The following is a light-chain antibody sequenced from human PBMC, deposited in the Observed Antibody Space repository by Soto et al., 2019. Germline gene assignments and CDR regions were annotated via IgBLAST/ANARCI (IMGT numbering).Light chain of an antibody. V-gene: IGLV2-14*01. CDR1: SSDIGAYDH. J-gene: IGLJ1*01. CDR3: ISYTVSRSYV. CDR2: SVS. Sequence: QSALTQPASVSGSPGQSITISCSGTSSDIGAYDHVAWYQQFTGKSPKLMMYSVSNRPSGVSNRFSGSKSGNTASLTISGLQAEDEADYYCISYTVSRSYVFGSGTKLTVL.